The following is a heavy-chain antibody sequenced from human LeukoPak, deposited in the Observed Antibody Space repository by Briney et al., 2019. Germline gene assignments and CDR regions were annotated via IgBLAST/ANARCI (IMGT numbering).Heavy chain of an antibody. CDR2: IYTSGST. J-gene: IGHJ4*02. V-gene: IGHV4-4*07. D-gene: IGHD2-2*01. CDR1: GGSISSYY. CDR3: ARGQRYCSSTSCPLDY. Sequence: SETLSLTCTVSGGSISSYYWSWIRQPAGKGLEWIGRIYTSGSTNYNPSLKSRVTMSVDTSKNQFSLKLSSVTAADTAVYYCARGQRYCSSTSCPLDYWGQGTLVTVSS.